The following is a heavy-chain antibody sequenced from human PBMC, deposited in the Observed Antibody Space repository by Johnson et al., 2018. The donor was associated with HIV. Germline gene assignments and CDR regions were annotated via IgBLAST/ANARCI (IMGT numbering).Heavy chain of an antibody. Sequence: QVQLVESGGGVVQPGRSLRLSCAASGFTFSSYGMHWVRQAPGKGLEWVAFIQYDGSNKYYADSVRGRFTISRDNAKNSLYLQMNSLRADDTAVYYCARGGSDVFDIWGRGTMVTVSS. V-gene: IGHV3-33*01. CDR1: GFTFSSYG. CDR2: IQYDGSNK. J-gene: IGHJ3*02. CDR3: ARGGSDVFDI. D-gene: IGHD3-16*01.